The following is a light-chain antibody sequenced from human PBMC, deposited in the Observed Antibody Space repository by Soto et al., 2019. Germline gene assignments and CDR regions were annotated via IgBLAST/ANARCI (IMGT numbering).Light chain of an antibody. CDR2: DVS. Sequence: QSALTQPASVSGSPGQSITISCTGTSSDVGGYNYVSWYQQYPGKAPKLMIYDVSNRPSGVSNRFSGSKSGNTASLTISGLQGEDGADYYCSSYTRSSTLRVFGGGTKLTVL. J-gene: IGLJ2*01. CDR1: SSDVGGYNY. V-gene: IGLV2-14*01. CDR3: SSYTRSSTLRV.